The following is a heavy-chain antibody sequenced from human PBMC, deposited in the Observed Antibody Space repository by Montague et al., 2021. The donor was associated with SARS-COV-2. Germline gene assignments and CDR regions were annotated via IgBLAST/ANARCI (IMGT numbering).Heavy chain of an antibody. D-gene: IGHD6-19*01. CDR1: GGSFSGYC. CDR3: ASGVLGENRYASGWFLTHHYYSLDV. Sequence: SETLSLTCAVYGGSFSGYCWSWIRQSPGKGLEWIGEINHSGDTNYNPPLKSRVTISVDTSKNRFSLKLKSVTAADMAVYYCASGVLGENRYASGWFLTHHYYSLDVWGQGTMVTVSS. J-gene: IGHJ6*02. CDR2: INHSGDT. V-gene: IGHV4-34*01.